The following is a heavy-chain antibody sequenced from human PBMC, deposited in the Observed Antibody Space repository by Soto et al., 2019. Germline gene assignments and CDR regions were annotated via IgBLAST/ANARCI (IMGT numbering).Heavy chain of an antibody. J-gene: IGHJ6*02. CDR2: INPSGGST. CDR1: GYTFTRDQ. D-gene: IGHD4-17*01. V-gene: IGHV1-46*01. Sequence: ASVKVYCKASGYTFTRDQIHWVRQAPGQGLEWMGIINPSGGSTSYAQKFQGRVTMTRDTSTSTVYMELSSLRSEDTAVYYCASNARTTLTVTTFDYYYYGMDVWGQGTTVTVSS. CDR3: ASNARTTLTVTTFDYYYYGMDV.